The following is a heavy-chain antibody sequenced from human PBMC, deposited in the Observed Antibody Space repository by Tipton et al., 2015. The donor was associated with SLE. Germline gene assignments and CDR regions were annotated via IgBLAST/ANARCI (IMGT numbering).Heavy chain of an antibody. CDR2: LWYDGSYE. V-gene: IGHV3-33*06. D-gene: IGHD3-10*01. CDR3: AKGNFYSGSPAVDH. J-gene: IGHJ4*02. CDR1: GFIFDTYD. Sequence: RSLRLSCAASGFIFDTYDMHWVRQAPGKGLEWVAVLWYDGSYEYYADSVKGRFTISRDNSKNTLYLQMNSLRAEDTAVYYCAKGNFYSGSPAVDHWGQGTLVIVSS.